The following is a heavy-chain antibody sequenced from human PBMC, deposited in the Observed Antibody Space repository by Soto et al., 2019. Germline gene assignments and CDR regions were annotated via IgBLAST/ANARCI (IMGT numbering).Heavy chain of an antibody. CDR3: ARDGGVEMAHRDY. V-gene: IGHV3-66*01. Sequence: EVQLVESGGGLVQPGGSLRLSCAASGFTVSSNYMSWVRQAPGKGLEWVSVIYSGGSTYYADSVKGRFTISRDNSKNTLYLQMNSLRAEDTAVYYCARDGGVEMAHRDYWGQGTLVTVSS. CDR1: GFTVSSNY. CDR2: IYSGGST. J-gene: IGHJ4*02. D-gene: IGHD2-8*02.